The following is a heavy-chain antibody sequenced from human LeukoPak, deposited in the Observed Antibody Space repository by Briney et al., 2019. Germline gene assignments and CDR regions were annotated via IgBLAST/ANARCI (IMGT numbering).Heavy chain of an antibody. CDR2: FDPEDGAT. Sequence: ASVKVPCKVSGYTLTELSMHWVRQAPGKGLEWMGGFDPEDGATIYAQKFQGRVTMTEDTSTDTAYMELSSLRSEDTAVYYCATVVLYSGYYFDYWGQGTLVTVSS. V-gene: IGHV1-24*01. CDR1: GYTLTELS. J-gene: IGHJ4*02. D-gene: IGHD5-12*01. CDR3: ATVVLYSGYYFDY.